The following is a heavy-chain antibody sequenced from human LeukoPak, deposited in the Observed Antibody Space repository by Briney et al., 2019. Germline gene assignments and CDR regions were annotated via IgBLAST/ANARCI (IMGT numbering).Heavy chain of an antibody. CDR3: ARERTSTTAFDY. CDR1: RLTFSSYP. J-gene: IGHJ4*02. D-gene: IGHD1-14*01. V-gene: IGHV3-23*01. CDR2: ISGSGGNT. Sequence: GGSLRLSCAASRLTFSSYPMSWVRQAPGKGLEWVSLISGSGGNTYYADSVKGRFTISRDNSKNTLYLQMNSLRAEDTAVYYCARERTSTTAFDYWGQGTLVTVSS.